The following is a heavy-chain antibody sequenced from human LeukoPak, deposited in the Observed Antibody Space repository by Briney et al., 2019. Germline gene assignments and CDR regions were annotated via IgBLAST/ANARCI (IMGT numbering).Heavy chain of an antibody. CDR3: AREGGGCSSTSCYAGDFDY. CDR2: IYTSEST. CDR1: GGSISSYY. V-gene: IGHV4-4*07. Sequence: SETLSLTCTVSGGSISSYYWSWIRQPAGKGLEWIGRIYTSESTNYNPSLKSRVTISVDTSKNQFSLKLSSVTAADTAVYYCAREGGGCSSTSCYAGDFDYWGQGTLVTVSS. D-gene: IGHD2-2*01. J-gene: IGHJ4*02.